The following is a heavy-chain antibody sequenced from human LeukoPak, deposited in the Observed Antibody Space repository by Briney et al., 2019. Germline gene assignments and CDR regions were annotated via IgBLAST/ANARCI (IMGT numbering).Heavy chain of an antibody. CDR3: ARSGYSYGADAFDI. V-gene: IGHV4-59*01. CDR2: IYYSGST. CDR1: GGSISSYY. J-gene: IGHJ3*02. D-gene: IGHD5-18*01. Sequence: NPSETLSLTCIVSGGSISSYYWSWIRQPPGKGLEWVGYIYYSGSTNYNPSLKSRVTISVDTSRTQFSLKLSSVTAAETAVYYCARSGYSYGADAFDIWGQGTMVTVSS.